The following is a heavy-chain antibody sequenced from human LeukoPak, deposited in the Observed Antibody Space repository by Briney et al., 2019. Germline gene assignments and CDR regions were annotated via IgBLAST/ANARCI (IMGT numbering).Heavy chain of an antibody. CDR3: ARERGYSYGYSDY. J-gene: IGHJ4*02. CDR1: GFTFSSYS. D-gene: IGHD5-18*01. V-gene: IGHV3-21*01. CDR2: ISSSSSYI. Sequence: GSLRLSCAASGFTFSSYSMNWVRQAPGKGLEWVSSISSSSSYIYQADSVKGRFTISRDNAKNSLYLQMNSLRAEDTAVYYCARERGYSYGYSDYWGQGSLVTVSS.